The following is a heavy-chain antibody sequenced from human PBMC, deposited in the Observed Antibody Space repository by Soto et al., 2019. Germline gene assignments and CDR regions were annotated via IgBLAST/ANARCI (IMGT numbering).Heavy chain of an antibody. D-gene: IGHD6-6*01. J-gene: IGHJ5*02. Sequence: ESGPTLVNPTQTLTLTCTFSGFSLSTSGMCVSWIRQPPGKALEWLALIDWDDDKYYSTSLKTRLTISKDTSKNQVVLTMTNMDTVDTATYYCARARIIAARPVSCFDPWGQGTLVTVSS. CDR2: IDWDDDK. CDR1: GFSLSTSGMC. CDR3: ARARIIAARPVSCFDP. V-gene: IGHV2-70*01.